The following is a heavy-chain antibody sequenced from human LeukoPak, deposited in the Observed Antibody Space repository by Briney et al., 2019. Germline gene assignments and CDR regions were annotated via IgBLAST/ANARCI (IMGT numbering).Heavy chain of an antibody. J-gene: IGHJ4*02. CDR3: ARDSGYSLFDY. CDR1: GFTFSSYG. D-gene: IGHD5-18*01. V-gene: IGHV3-74*01. CDR2: ISSDESST. Sequence: PGGSLSLSCEASGFTFSSYGMHWVGKAPGKGLVWVSRISSDESSTNYVDSVKGRFTISRDNAKNTLYLQMNSLRAEDTAVYYCARDSGYSLFDYWGQGSLVTVSS.